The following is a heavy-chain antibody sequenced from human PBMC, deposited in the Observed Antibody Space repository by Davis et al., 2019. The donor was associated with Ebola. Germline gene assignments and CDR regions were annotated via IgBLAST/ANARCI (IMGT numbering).Heavy chain of an antibody. V-gene: IGHV3-23*01. CDR3: AKEHNELIAVAGILDY. CDR1: GFTFTTYA. CDR2: ISGSGGST. Sequence: GGSLRLSCAASGFTFTTYAMSWVRQAPGKGLEWVSAISGSGGSTYYTDSVKGRFTISRDNSKNTLYLQMDSLRAEDTAVYYCAKEHNELIAVAGILDYWGQGTLVTVSS. D-gene: IGHD6-19*01. J-gene: IGHJ4*02.